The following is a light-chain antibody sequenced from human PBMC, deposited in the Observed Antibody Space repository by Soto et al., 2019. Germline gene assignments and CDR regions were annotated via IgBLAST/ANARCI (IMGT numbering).Light chain of an antibody. V-gene: IGLV2-14*01. CDR3: SSYTSSGTLRV. CDR2: DVS. CDR1: NSDIGNYNY. J-gene: IGLJ2*01. Sequence: QLVLAQPASVSGSPGQSITISCTGTNSDIGNYNYVSWYQQHPGKAPKLMIFDVSNRPSGVSNRFSGSKSGNTASLTISGLQAEDEADYYCSSYTSSGTLRVFGGGTKVTVL.